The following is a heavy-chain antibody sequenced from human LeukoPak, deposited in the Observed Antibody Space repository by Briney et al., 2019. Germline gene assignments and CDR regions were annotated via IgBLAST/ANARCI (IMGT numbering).Heavy chain of an antibody. CDR1: GYTFTGYY. D-gene: IGHD3-9*01. J-gene: IGHJ4*02. V-gene: IGHV1-2*02. Sequence: SVKVSCKASGYTFTGYYMHWVRQAPGQGLEWMGWINPNSGATNYAQKFQGRVTMTRDTSISTAYMELSRLRSDDTAVYYCASFAYDILTGYYFDYWGQGTLVTVSS. CDR3: ASFAYDILTGYYFDY. CDR2: INPNSGAT.